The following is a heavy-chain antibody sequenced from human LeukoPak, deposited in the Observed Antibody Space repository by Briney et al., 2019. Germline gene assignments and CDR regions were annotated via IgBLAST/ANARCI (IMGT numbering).Heavy chain of an antibody. V-gene: IGHV3-48*04. CDR3: ARTAYYYDSSGYDDAFDI. Sequence: PGGSLRLSCAASGFTFSSYSMSWIRQAPGKGLEWVSHISSRGTITYYADSVKGRFTISRDNAKNSLCLQMNSLRAEDTAVYYCARTAYYYDSSGYDDAFDIWGQGTMVTVSS. J-gene: IGHJ3*02. CDR2: ISSRGTIT. CDR1: GFTFSSYS. D-gene: IGHD3-22*01.